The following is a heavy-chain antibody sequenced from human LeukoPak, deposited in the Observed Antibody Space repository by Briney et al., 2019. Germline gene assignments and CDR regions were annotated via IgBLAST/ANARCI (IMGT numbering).Heavy chain of an antibody. CDR1: GYTFTSYG. J-gene: IGHJ4*02. CDR2: ISAYNGNT. Sequence: ASVKVSFKASGYTFTSYGISWVRQAPGQGLEWMGWISAYNGNTNYAQKLQGRVTMTTDTSTSTAYMELRSLRSDDTAVYYCATYPGRFGEPDYWGQGTLVTVSS. V-gene: IGHV1-18*01. D-gene: IGHD3-10*01. CDR3: ATYPGRFGEPDY.